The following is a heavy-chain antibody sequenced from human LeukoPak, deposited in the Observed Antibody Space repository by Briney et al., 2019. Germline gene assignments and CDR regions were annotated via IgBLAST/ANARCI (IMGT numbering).Heavy chain of an antibody. CDR2: ISSNGVDT. D-gene: IGHD2-2*03. V-gene: IGHV3-64D*09. Sequence: GGSLRLSCSASGFTFSNSAMHWVREAPGKGLEYVSAISSNGVDTYYTDSVKGRFTVSRDNSKNTLYLQMSSLRAEDAAVYYCVRDAYGYDYWGQGTLVTVSS. J-gene: IGHJ4*02. CDR3: VRDAYGYDY. CDR1: GFTFSNSA.